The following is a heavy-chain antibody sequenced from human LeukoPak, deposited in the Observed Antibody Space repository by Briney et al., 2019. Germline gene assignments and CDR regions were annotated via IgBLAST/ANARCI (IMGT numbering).Heavy chain of an antibody. J-gene: IGHJ4*02. Sequence: ASVRVSCKASGYTFTSYYIHWVLQAPGQGLEWMGIINPSADSTNYAQKFQGRVTMTRDMSTSTVYMDLSSLTSEDTAVYYCARGHPSATGYSSGWYFHYWGQGTLVTVSS. CDR2: INPSADST. D-gene: IGHD6-19*01. CDR1: GYTFTSYY. CDR3: ARGHPSATGYSSGWYFHY. V-gene: IGHV1-46*01.